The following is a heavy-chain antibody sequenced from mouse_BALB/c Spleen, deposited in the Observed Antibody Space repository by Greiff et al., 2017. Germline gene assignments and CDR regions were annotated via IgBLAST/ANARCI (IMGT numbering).Heavy chain of an antibody. CDR2: IYWDDDK. Sequence: QVTLKESGPGILQPSQTLSLTCSFSGFSLSTSGMGVSWIRQPSGKGLEWLAHIYWDDDKRYNPSLKSRLTISKDTSRNQVFLKITSVDTADTATYYCARRTGKRAMDYWGQGTSVTVSS. CDR1: GFSLSTSGMG. CDR3: ARRTGKRAMDY. D-gene: IGHD4-1*01. V-gene: IGHV8-12*01. J-gene: IGHJ4*01.